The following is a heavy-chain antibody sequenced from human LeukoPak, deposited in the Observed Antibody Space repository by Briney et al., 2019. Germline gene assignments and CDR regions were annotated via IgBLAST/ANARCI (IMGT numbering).Heavy chain of an antibody. J-gene: IGHJ4*02. V-gene: IGHV3-23*01. CDR1: GFTFSSYA. Sequence: GGSLRLSCAASGFTFSSYAMSWVRQAPGKGLEWVSGISGSGGSTYYADSVKGRFTISRDNSKNTLYLQMNSLRAEDTAVYYCARDQRALGYSYGFDYWGQGTLVTVSS. CDR2: ISGSGGST. CDR3: ARDQRALGYSYGFDY. D-gene: IGHD5-18*01.